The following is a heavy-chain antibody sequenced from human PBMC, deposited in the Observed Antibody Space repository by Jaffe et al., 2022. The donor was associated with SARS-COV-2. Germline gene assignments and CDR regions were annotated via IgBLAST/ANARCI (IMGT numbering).Heavy chain of an antibody. V-gene: IGHV1-2*02. D-gene: IGHD6-13*01. Sequence: QVQLVQSGAEVKKPGASVKVSCKASGYTFTGYYMHWVRQAPGQGLEWMGWINPNSGGTNYAQKFQGRVTMTRDTSISTAYMELSRLRSDDTAVYYCARDWVEVSPKRKGIAAAADYRYFDLWGRGTLVTVSS. CDR1: GYTFTGYY. CDR3: ARDWVEVSPKRKGIAAAADYRYFDL. J-gene: IGHJ2*01. CDR2: INPNSGGT.